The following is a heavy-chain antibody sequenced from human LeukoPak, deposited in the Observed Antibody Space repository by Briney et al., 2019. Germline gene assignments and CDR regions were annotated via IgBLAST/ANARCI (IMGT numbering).Heavy chain of an antibody. V-gene: IGHV1-2*02. CDR3: ARDPGYYDILTGYYNGNAFDI. CDR1: GYTFTAYY. CDR2: INPNSGGT. Sequence: ASVKVSCKASGYTFTAYYVHWVRQAPGQGLEWMGWINPNSGGTNYAQKFQGRVTMTRDTSISTAYMQLSRLRSDDTAVYYCARDPGYYDILTGYYNGNAFDIWSQGTTVTVSS. J-gene: IGHJ3*02. D-gene: IGHD3-9*01.